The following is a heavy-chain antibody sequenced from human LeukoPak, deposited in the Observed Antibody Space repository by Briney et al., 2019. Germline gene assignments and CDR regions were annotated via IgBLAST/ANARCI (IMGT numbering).Heavy chain of an antibody. CDR1: GFTFSSYE. CDR2: ISSSGSTI. J-gene: IGHJ4*02. D-gene: IGHD3-22*01. CDR3: ARDLLPEKRYYDSSGYGVVRDY. V-gene: IGHV3-48*03. Sequence: GGSLRLSCAASGFTFSSYEMNWVRQAPGKGLEWVSYISSSGSTIYYADPVKGRFTISRDNAKNSLYLQMNSLRAEDTAVYYCARDLLPEKRYYDSSGYGVVRDYWGQGTLVTVSS.